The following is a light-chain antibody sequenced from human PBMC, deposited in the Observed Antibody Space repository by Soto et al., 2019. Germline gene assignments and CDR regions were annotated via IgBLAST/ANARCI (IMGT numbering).Light chain of an antibody. CDR2: EVY. J-gene: IGLJ2*01. CDR3: SSYAGSSIVI. Sequence: QSALTQPASVSGSPGQSITISCTGTSSDVGTYNLVSWYQQHPGKAPKLMIFEVYKRPSGLSNRFSGSKSGNTASLTISGLQAEDEADYYCSSYAGSSIVIFGGGTKVIVL. V-gene: IGLV2-23*02. CDR1: SSDVGTYNL.